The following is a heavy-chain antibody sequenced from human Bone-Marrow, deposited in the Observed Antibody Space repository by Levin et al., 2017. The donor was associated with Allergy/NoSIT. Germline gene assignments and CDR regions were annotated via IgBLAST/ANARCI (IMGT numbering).Heavy chain of an antibody. CDR3: TRRGWFGELDDGFDI. J-gene: IGHJ3*02. CDR2: IRYRGSKE. CDR1: GFTFSSYG. V-gene: IGHV3-33*01. D-gene: IGHD3-10*01. Sequence: GEPLKISCAASGFTFSSYGLHWVRQAPGKGLEWVAGIRYRGSKEYYADSVKGRFTISRDNSKNTLNLQMSSLRGEDTAVYYCTRRGWFGELDDGFDIWGQGTMVTVS.